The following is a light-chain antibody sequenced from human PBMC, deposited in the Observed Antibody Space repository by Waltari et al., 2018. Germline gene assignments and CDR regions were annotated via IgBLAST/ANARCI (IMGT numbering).Light chain of an antibody. CDR1: RRDVGGSNL. Sequence: QSALTQPPSASGSPGQSVTISCTGTRRDVGGSNLVSWYQQRPGKAPNLMISEVSKRPSGVPDRFSGSKSGSTASLTVSGLQAEDEADYYCSSYAGSNNLVFGGGTKLTVL. CDR3: SSYAGSNNLV. CDR2: EVS. J-gene: IGLJ3*02. V-gene: IGLV2-8*01.